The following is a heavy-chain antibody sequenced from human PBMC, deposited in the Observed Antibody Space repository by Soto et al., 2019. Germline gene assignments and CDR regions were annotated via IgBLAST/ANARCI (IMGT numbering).Heavy chain of an antibody. Sequence: EVQVVESGGGLVQPGGSLRLSCAASGFSLGNFWMHWVRQAPGKGLVWVSRINPEATTITYADSVKGRFTISRDNAQNSVYLQMGSLTVEDTAVYCCTKDTFGDHVSWGYGTLVTVSS. CDR2: INPEATTI. J-gene: IGHJ5*01. CDR3: TKDTFGDHVS. V-gene: IGHV3-74*01. CDR1: GFSLGNFW. D-gene: IGHD4-17*01.